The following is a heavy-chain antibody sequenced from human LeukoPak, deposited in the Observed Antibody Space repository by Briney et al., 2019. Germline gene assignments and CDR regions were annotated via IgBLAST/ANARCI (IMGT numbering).Heavy chain of an antibody. CDR2: IDGGGGRT. J-gene: IGHJ4*02. V-gene: IGHV3-23*01. CDR3: AKDFYDSSGSRYDY. Sequence: PGGSLGLSCTASGFAFSSYAMSWVRQAPGVGLEWVSAIDGGGGRTWHADSVRGRFTISRDNSKNTLFMQMNSLRAEDTAVYYCAKDFYDSSGSRYDYWGQGTLVTVSS. D-gene: IGHD3-22*01. CDR1: GFAFSSYA.